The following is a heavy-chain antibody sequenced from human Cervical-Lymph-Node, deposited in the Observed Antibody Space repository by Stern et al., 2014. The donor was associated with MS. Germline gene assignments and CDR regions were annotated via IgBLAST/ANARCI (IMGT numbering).Heavy chain of an antibody. CDR1: GYSFPNYN. CDR2: INPNGGTT. J-gene: IGHJ4*02. D-gene: IGHD6-19*01. Sequence: VHLVESGAEVKKPGASVKVSCKASGYSFPNYNMHWVRQAPGQGLEWMGFINPNGGTTSYAQKFQGRVTVTGDTSASTVYMELSYLRSEDTAVYYCARDSSGWATDYWGQGTLVTVSS. V-gene: IGHV1-46*01. CDR3: ARDSSGWATDY.